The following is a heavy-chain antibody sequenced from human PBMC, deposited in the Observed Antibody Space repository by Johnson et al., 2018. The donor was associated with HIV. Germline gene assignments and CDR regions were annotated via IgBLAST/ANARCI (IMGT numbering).Heavy chain of an antibody. V-gene: IGHV3-9*01. Sequence: VQLVESGGGVVQPGRSLRLSCAASGFTFDDYAMHWVRQAPGKGLEWVSGINWNGGSTGYADSVKGRFTISRDNAKNSLYLQMNSLKTEDTAVYYCTRPYGAGAFDIWGQGTMVTVSS. J-gene: IGHJ3*02. CDR3: TRPYGAGAFDI. D-gene: IGHD4-17*01. CDR2: INWNGGST. CDR1: GFTFDDYA.